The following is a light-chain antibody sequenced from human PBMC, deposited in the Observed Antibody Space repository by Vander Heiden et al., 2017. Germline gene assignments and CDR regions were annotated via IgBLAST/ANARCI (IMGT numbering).Light chain of an antibody. V-gene: IGKV3-15*01. J-gene: IGKJ4*01. CDR2: GAF. CDR1: QSVGDR. CDR3: QQSDNWPLS. Sequence: EIVMTQSPATLSVSLGERATLSCRASQSVGDRVAWYQQKPGQAPRLLIFGAFTRATGIPARFSGSGSGTEFTLTISSLQSEDFAVYYCQQSDNWPLSFGGGTKVEIK.